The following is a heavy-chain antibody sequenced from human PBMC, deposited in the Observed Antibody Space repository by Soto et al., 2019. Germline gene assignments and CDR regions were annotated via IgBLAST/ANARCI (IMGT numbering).Heavy chain of an antibody. CDR1: GGSVISGSYY. J-gene: IGHJ6*02. D-gene: IGHD3-10*01. V-gene: IGHV4-61*01. Sequence: QVQLQESGPGLVKPSETLSLTCSVSGGSVISGSYYWSWIRQPPGKGLEWIGYIYYSGSANYNPSHKSRVTISVDTSKNQFSLKLSSVTAADTAVYYCARIVQKDGGLLSNYYYGLDVWGQGTPVTVSS. CDR2: IYYSGSA. CDR3: ARIVQKDGGLLSNYYYGLDV.